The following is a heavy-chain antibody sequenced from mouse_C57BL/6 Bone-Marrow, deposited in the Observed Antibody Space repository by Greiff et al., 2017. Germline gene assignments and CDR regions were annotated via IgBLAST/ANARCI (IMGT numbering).Heavy chain of an antibody. D-gene: IGHD1-1*01. V-gene: IGHV1-72*01. CDR1: GYTFTNYW. J-gene: IGHJ4*01. CDR3: AFTTVVATGAMDY. Sequence: QVQLKQPGAELVKPGASVKLSCKASGYTFTNYWMHWVKQRPGRGLEWIGRIDPNSGGTKYNEKFKSKATLTVDKPSSTAYMQLSSLTSEDSAVYYCAFTTVVATGAMDYWGQGTSVTVSS. CDR2: IDPNSGGT.